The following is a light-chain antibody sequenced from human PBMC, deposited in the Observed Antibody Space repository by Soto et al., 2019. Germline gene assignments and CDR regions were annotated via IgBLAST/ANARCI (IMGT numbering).Light chain of an antibody. J-gene: IGKJ1*01. CDR2: GAS. V-gene: IGKV3-15*01. CDR1: QSISDT. Sequence: EILMTQSPATLSVSRGGRATLSCRASQSISDTLAWYQQKPGQAPRLLIHGASTRATGFPARFSGSGSGTDFTLTISSLQSEDFAVYYCQQYNNWPWTFGQGTKVDIK. CDR3: QQYNNWPWT.